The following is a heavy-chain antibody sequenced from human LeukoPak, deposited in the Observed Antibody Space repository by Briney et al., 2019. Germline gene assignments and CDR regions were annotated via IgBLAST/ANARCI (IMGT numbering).Heavy chain of an antibody. CDR3: ATRLTADSYEASDI. CDR1: GFTFSSYW. V-gene: IGHV3-21*06. CDR2: ISSGSHHK. Sequence: GGSLRLSCAASGFTFSSYWMSWVRQAPGKGLEWVASISSGSHHKYHADSVKGRFTVSRDNDKNSLFLQMNSLRAEDTALYYCATRLTADSYEASDIWGRGTMVTVSS. D-gene: IGHD6-13*01. J-gene: IGHJ3*02.